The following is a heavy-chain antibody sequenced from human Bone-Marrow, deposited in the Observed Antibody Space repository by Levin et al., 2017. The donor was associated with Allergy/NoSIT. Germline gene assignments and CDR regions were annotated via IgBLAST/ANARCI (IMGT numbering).Heavy chain of an antibody. CDR2: ISYDGTNK. CDR3: AREVQVFVVVGGLDS. V-gene: IGHV3-30*04. Sequence: SCAASGFIFNSYAVHWVRQAPGKELEWVAVISYDGTNKHYADSVKGRFIISRDNSKNTLYLEMNSLRAEDTAVYYCAREVQVFVVVGGLDSWGQGTRVSVSS. D-gene: IGHD2-2*01. CDR1: GFIFNSYA. J-gene: IGHJ4*02.